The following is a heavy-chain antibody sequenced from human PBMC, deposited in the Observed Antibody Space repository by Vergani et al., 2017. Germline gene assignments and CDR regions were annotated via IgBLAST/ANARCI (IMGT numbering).Heavy chain of an antibody. CDR1: GFTFSSYW. V-gene: IGHV3-7*01. D-gene: IGHD3-10*01. CDR2: IKQDGSEK. J-gene: IGHJ4*02. Sequence: EVQLVESGGGLVQPGGSLRLSCAASGFTFSSYWMSWVRQAPGKGLEWVANIKQDGSEKYYVDSVKGRFTISRDNAKNSLYLQMNSLRAEDTAVYYCASAAKPWFGELWEYYFDYWGQGTLVTVSS. CDR3: ASAAKPWFGELWEYYFDY.